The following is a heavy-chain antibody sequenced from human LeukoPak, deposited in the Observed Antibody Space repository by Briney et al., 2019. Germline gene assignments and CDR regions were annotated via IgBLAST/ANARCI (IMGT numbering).Heavy chain of an antibody. CDR2: ISYDGSNK. D-gene: IGHD3-16*01. V-gene: IGHV3-30-3*01. CDR3: AREDGGVGYFDY. CDR1: GFTFSSYA. Sequence: PGGSLRLSCAASGFTFSSYAMHWVRQALGKGLEWVAVISYDGSNKYYADSVKGRFTISRDNSKNTLYLQMNSLRAEDTAVYYCAREDGGVGYFDYWGQGTLVTVSS. J-gene: IGHJ4*02.